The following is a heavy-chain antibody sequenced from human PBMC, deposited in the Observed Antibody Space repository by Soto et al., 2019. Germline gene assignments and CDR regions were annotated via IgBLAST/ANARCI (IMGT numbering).Heavy chain of an antibody. J-gene: IGHJ6*02. V-gene: IGHV4-4*07. Sequence: SETLSLTCTVSGGSISSYYWSWIRQPAGKGLEWIGRIYTRGSTNYNPSLKSRVTMSVDTSKNQFSLKLSSVTAADTAVYYCARAGVGGSWYSSGYYYYYGMDVWGQGTTVTVSS. CDR1: GGSISSYY. CDR3: ARAGVGGSWYSSGYYYYYGMDV. D-gene: IGHD6-13*01. CDR2: IYTRGST.